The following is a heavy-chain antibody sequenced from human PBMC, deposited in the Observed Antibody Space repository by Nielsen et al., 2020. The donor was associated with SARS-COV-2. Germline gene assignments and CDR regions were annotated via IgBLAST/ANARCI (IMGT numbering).Heavy chain of an antibody. CDR2: INHSGST. Sequence: SETLSLTCAVYGGSFSGYYWSWIRQPPGKGLEWIGEINHSGSTNYNPSLKSQVTISVDTSKNQFSLKLSSVTAADTAVYYCARGLWSYYDYWGQGTLVTVSS. V-gene: IGHV4-34*01. CDR3: ARGLWSYYDY. J-gene: IGHJ4*02. D-gene: IGHD3-3*01. CDR1: GGSFSGYY.